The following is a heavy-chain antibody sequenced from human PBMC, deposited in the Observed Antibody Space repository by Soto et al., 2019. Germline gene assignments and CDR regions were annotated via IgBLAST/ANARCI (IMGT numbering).Heavy chain of an antibody. CDR1: GFTFSNLG. CDR2: IWHDGKEK. Sequence: QVQVVESGGGVVQPGRSLKLSCAASGFTFSNLGLHWVRQAPGKGLEWVAVIWHDGKEKYYADSAKGRSTISRDNSKNTLYLQTNSLRAEDTAVYYCARDPGQDEAMDYWGQGTLVTVSS. J-gene: IGHJ4*02. CDR3: ARDPGQDEAMDY. V-gene: IGHV3-33*01.